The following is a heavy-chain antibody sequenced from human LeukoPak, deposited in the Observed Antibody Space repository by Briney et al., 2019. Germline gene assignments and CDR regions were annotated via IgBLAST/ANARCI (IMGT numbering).Heavy chain of an antibody. CDR3: ARGTNEDYCDSSGYCDY. CDR1: GYTFTSYG. J-gene: IGHJ4*02. D-gene: IGHD3-22*01. CDR2: ISAYNGNT. V-gene: IGHV1-18*01. Sequence: ASVKVSCKASGYTFTSYGISWVQQAPGQGLEWMGWISAYNGNTNYAQKLQGRVTMTTDTSTSTAYMELRSLRSDDTAVYYCARGTNEDYCDSSGYCDYWGQGTLVTVSS.